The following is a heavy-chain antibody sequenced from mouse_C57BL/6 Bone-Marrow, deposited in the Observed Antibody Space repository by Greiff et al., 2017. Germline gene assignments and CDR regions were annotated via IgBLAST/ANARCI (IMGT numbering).Heavy chain of an antibody. CDR1: GYAFSSYW. CDR2: IHPSDSDT. J-gene: IGHJ3*01. V-gene: IGHV1-74*01. CDR3: AIFPLYYDYDGGFAY. Sequence: QVQLQQSGAELVKPGASVKISCKASGYAFSSYWMHWVKQRPGQGLEWIGRIHPSDSDTNYNQKFKGKATLTVDKSSSTAYMQLSSLTSEDSAVYYCAIFPLYYDYDGGFAYWGQGTLVTVSA. D-gene: IGHD2-4*01.